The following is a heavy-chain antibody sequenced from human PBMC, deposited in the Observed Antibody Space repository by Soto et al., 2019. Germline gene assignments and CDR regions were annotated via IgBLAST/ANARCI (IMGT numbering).Heavy chain of an antibody. D-gene: IGHD5-12*01. CDR3: ARDFYSGYEHGAFDI. CDR2: IYHSGST. V-gene: IGHV4-4*02. J-gene: IGHJ3*02. Sequence: SETLSVTRGVSWGSSSSSNWCSIVRKPPGKGLEWIGEIYHSGSTNYNPSLKSRVTISVDKSKNQFSLKLSSVTAADTAVYYCARDFYSGYEHGAFDIWGQGTMVTVSS. CDR1: WGSSSSSNW.